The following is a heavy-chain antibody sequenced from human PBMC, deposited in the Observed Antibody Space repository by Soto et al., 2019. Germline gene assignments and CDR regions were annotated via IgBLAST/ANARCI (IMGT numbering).Heavy chain of an antibody. CDR2: IYPGDSDT. J-gene: IGHJ3*02. V-gene: IGHV5-51*01. D-gene: IGHD3-22*01. CDR1: GYSFTSYW. CDR3: ARLTYTYYYDSSGSGAFDI. Sequence: ESLKISCKGSGYSFTSYWIGWVRQMPGKGLEWMGIIYPGDSDTRYSPSFQGQVTISADKSISTAYLQWSSLKASDTAMYYCARLTYTYYYDSSGSGAFDIWGQGTMVTVSS.